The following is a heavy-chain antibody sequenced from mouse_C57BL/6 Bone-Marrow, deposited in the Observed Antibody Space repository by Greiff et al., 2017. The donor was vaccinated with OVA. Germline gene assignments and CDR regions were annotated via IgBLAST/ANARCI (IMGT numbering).Heavy chain of an antibody. Sequence: VQLQQSGAELVKPGASVKISCKASGYAFSSYWMNWVKQRPGKGLEWIGQIYPGDGDTNYNGKFKGKATLTADKSSSTAYMQLSSLTSEDSAVYFCAIYYDYEGYCDYWGQGTTLTVSS. CDR3: AIYYDYEGYCDY. J-gene: IGHJ2*01. CDR1: GYAFSSYW. D-gene: IGHD2-4*01. V-gene: IGHV1-80*01. CDR2: IYPGDGDT.